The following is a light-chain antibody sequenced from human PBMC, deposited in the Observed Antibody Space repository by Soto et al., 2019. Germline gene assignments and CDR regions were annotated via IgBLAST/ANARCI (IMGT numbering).Light chain of an antibody. CDR2: GAS. Sequence: EIVMTHSPTTLSVSPGERATLSCRASQSVSSNLAWYQQKPGQAPRFLIYGASSRATGIPARFSGSGSGTEFTLTISRLQSEDFAVYYCQQYDNWPLTFGGGTKVDIK. CDR3: QQYDNWPLT. V-gene: IGKV3-15*01. J-gene: IGKJ4*01. CDR1: QSVSSN.